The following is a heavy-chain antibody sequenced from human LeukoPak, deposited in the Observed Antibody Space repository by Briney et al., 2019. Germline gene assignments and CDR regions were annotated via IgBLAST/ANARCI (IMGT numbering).Heavy chain of an antibody. Sequence: SETLSLTCAVYGGSFSGYYWSWIRQSPGKGLEWIGNIYHSGTTYYNPSLKSRVSISVDTSKNLFSLKLSSVTAADTAVYYCARAGAVGGTWDYWGQGTLVTVSS. CDR1: GGSFSGYY. J-gene: IGHJ4*02. CDR2: IYHSGTT. V-gene: IGHV4-34*01. CDR3: ARAGAVGGTWDY. D-gene: IGHD6-13*01.